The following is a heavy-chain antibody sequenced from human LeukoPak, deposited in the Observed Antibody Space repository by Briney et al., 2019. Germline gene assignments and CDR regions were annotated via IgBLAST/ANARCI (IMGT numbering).Heavy chain of an antibody. J-gene: IGHJ4*02. V-gene: IGHV1-18*01. CDR3: ARGYYDSSGYYRGFDY. CDR1: GYTFSSFG. D-gene: IGHD3-22*01. Sequence: ASVKVSCKATGYTFSSFGISWVRQAPGQGLEWLGWISADTVNTKYTEKLQGRVTMTRDTSTSTAYMELRSLRSDDTAVYYCARGYYDSSGYYRGFDYWGQGTLVTVSS. CDR2: ISADTVNT.